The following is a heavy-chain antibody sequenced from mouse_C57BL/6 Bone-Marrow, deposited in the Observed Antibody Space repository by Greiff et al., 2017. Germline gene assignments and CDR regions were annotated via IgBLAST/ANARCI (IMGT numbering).Heavy chain of an antibody. J-gene: IGHJ1*03. CDR1: GYTFTSYW. D-gene: IGHD1-1*01. CDR3: ASEKVSTVPYWYFDV. CDR2: IDPSASYT. V-gene: IGHV1-69*01. Sequence: QVQLQQPGAELVMPGASVKLSCKASGYTFTSYWMHWVKQRPGQGLEWIGEIDPSASYTNYNQKFKGKSTLTVDKSSSTDYMQLSSLTCKDAAVYDCASEKVSTVPYWYFDVWGTGTTVTVSS.